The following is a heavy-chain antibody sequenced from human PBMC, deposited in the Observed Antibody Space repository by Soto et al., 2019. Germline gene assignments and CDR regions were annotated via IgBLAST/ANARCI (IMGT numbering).Heavy chain of an antibody. V-gene: IGHV1-69*13. CDR2: SIPIFGTA. CDR3: ARDSFRRVPPYYYGMDV. CDR1: GGTFSSYA. D-gene: IGHD3-10*01. J-gene: IGHJ6*02. Sequence: SVKDSCKASGGTFSSYAISWVRQAPGQGLEWMGGSIPIFGTANYAQKFQGRGTITADESTSTAYMELSSLISEDTTVYYCARDSFRRVPPYYYGMDVWGQGTTVTVSS.